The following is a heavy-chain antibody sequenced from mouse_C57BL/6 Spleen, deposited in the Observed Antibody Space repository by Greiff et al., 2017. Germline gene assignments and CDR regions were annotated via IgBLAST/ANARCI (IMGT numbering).Heavy chain of an antibody. CDR1: GYTFTSYW. V-gene: IGHV1-52*01. CDR2: IDPSDSET. Sequence: VQLQQSGAELVRPGSSVKLSCKASGYTFTSYWMHWVKQRPIQGLEWIGNIDPSDSETHYNQKFKDKATLTVDKSSSTAYMQLSSLTSEDSAVYYCARGGYSNYEDAMDYWGQGTSVTVSS. J-gene: IGHJ4*01. CDR3: ARGGYSNYEDAMDY. D-gene: IGHD2-5*01.